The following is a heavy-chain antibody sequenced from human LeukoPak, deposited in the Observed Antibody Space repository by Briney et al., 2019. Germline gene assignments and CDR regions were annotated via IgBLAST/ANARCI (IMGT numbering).Heavy chain of an antibody. D-gene: IGHD3-22*01. V-gene: IGHV3-23*01. CDR3: AKAYNYYDSTDAFDI. J-gene: IGHJ3*02. CDR2: ISGSSGST. Sequence: GGSLRLSCAASGFTFSSYGMSWVRQAPGKGLEWVSAISGSSGSTYYADSVKGRFTISRDNSKNTLYLQMNSLRAEDTAVYYCAKAYNYYDSTDAFDIWGQGTMVTVSS. CDR1: GFTFSSYG.